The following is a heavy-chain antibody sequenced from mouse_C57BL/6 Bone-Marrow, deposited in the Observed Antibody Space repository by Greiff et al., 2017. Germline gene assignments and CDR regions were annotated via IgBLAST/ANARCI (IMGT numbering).Heavy chain of an antibody. Sequence: QVQLQQPGAELVMPGASVKLSCKASGYTFTSYWMHWVKQRPGQGLEWIGEIDPSASYTNYNQKFKGKATLTVDKSSSTAYMPLSSLTSEDSAVYYCARGGGNWYFDVWGTGTTVTVSS. CDR1: GYTFTSYW. CDR2: IDPSASYT. CDR3: ARGGGNWYFDV. J-gene: IGHJ1*03. V-gene: IGHV1-69*01.